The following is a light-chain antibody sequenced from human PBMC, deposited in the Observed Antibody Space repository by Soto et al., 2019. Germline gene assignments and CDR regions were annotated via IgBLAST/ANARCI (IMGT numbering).Light chain of an antibody. CDR3: QQYNNWPLT. CDR2: DAS. Sequence: AIQLTQSPSSLSASVGDRVTITCRASQGISSALAWYQQKPGKAPKLLIYDASSLESGVPSRFSDSGSGTDFTLTISSLQPEDFAVYYCQQYNNWPLTFGQGTRLEIK. CDR1: QGISSA. V-gene: IGKV1D-13*01. J-gene: IGKJ5*01.